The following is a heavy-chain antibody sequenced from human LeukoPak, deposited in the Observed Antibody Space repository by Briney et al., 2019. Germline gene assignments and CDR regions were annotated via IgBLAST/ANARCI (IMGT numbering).Heavy chain of an antibody. CDR3: ARRGYSYAYDY. CDR1: GYSFTSYW. V-gene: IGHV5-10-1*01. D-gene: IGHD5-18*01. J-gene: IGHJ4*02. CDR2: IDPGDSYT. Sequence: GESLKISCKGSGYSFTSYWITWVRQMPGKGLEWMGRIDPGDSYTIYNPSFQGLVTIPTDKSIRTAYLQWSSLAASDTATYYCARRGYSYAYDYWGQGTLVTVSS.